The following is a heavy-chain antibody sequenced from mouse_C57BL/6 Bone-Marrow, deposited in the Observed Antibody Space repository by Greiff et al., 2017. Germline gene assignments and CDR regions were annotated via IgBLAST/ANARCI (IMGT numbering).Heavy chain of an antibody. V-gene: IGHV1-42*01. J-gene: IGHJ2*01. Sequence: VQLQQSGPELVKPGASVKISCKASGYSFTGYYMNWVKQSPEKSLEWIGEINPSTGGTTYNQKFKAKATLTVDKSSSTAYMQRKSLTSEDSAVYYCARWYYWGQGTTLTVSS. CDR2: INPSTGGT. CDR1: GYSFTGYY. CDR3: ARWYY.